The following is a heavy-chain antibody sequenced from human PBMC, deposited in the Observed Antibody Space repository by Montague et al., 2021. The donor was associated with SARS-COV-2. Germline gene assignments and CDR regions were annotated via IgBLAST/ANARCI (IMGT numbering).Heavy chain of an antibody. Sequence: SETLSLTGIVSGSSVRSYYWSWIRQPPGKGLEWIGYIYDSGSTXXXPSXXXRVTISVDTSKNQFSLKLSSVTAADTAVYYCARENTVTTFGGPYYIDSWGQGTLVTVSA. D-gene: IGHD4-17*01. CDR2: IYDSGST. J-gene: IGHJ4*02. CDR1: GSSVRSYY. V-gene: IGHV4-59*02. CDR3: ARENTVTTFGGPYYIDS.